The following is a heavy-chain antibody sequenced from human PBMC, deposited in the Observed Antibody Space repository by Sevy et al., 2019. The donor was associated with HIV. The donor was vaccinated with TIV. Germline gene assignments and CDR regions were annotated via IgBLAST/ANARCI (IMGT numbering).Heavy chain of an antibody. V-gene: IGHV1-2*02. CDR3: ARVRGSVFGELDYYFDY. J-gene: IGHJ4*02. D-gene: IGHD3-10*02. CDR2: INPNSGGT. CDR1: GYTFTGYY. Sequence: ASVKVSCKASGYTFTGYYMHWVRQAPGQGLEWMGWINPNSGGTNYAQKFQGRVTMTRDTSISTAYMELSRLRSDDTAVYYCARVRGSVFGELDYYFDYWGQGTLVTVSS.